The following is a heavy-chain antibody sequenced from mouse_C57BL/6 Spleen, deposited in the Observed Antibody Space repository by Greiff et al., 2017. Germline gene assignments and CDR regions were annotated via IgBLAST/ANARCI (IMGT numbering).Heavy chain of an antibody. V-gene: IGHV1-80*01. D-gene: IGHD2-13*01. CDR2: IYPGDGDT. CDR3: ARGGLATGLYFDY. J-gene: IGHJ2*01. Sequence: QVQLQQSGAELVKPGASVKISCKASGYAFSSYWMNWVKQRPGKGLEWIGQIYPGDGDTNYNGKFKGKATLTADQSSSTAYMQLSSLTSEDSAVYFCARGGLATGLYFDYWGQGTTLTVSS. CDR1: GYAFSSYW.